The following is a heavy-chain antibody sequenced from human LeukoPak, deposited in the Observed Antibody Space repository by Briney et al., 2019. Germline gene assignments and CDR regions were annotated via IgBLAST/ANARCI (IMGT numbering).Heavy chain of an antibody. V-gene: IGHV4-34*01. CDR1: GGSFSGYY. Sequence: SETLSLTCAVYGGSFSGYYWSWIRQPPGKGLEWIGEINHSGSTNYNPSLKSRVTISVDTSKNQFSLKLSSVTAADTAVYYCARGIGVGATTLDYWGQGTLVTVSS. D-gene: IGHD1-26*01. J-gene: IGHJ4*02. CDR2: INHSGST. CDR3: ARGIGVGATTLDY.